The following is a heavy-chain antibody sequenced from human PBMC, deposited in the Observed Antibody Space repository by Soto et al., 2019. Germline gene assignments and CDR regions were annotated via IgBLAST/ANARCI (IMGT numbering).Heavy chain of an antibody. CDR2: INHSGTS. J-gene: IGHJ4*02. CDR1: GGSFSGYF. V-gene: IGHV4-34*01. Sequence: SETLSLTCAVYGGSFSGYFWSWIRQPPGKGLEWIGEINHSGTSNYNPSLKNRVTISVDTSKNQFSLKLRSVTAADTALYYCARNTSAYFGGSTRYYFDSWGQGTPVTVSS. CDR3: ARNTSAYFGGSTRYYFDS. D-gene: IGHD3-10*01.